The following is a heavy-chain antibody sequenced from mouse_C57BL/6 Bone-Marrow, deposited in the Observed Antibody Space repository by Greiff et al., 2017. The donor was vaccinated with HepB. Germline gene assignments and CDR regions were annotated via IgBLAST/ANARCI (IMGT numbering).Heavy chain of an antibody. Sequence: VQLVESGAELARPGASVKLSCKASGYTLTSYGISWVKQRTGQGLEWIGEIYPRSGNTYYNEKLKGKATLTADKASSTAYMELRSLTSEDSAVYFCARSGDYSRFAYWGQGTLVTVSA. V-gene: IGHV1-81*01. CDR1: GYTLTSYG. J-gene: IGHJ3*01. D-gene: IGHD2-12*01. CDR2: IYPRSGNT. CDR3: ARSGDYSRFAY.